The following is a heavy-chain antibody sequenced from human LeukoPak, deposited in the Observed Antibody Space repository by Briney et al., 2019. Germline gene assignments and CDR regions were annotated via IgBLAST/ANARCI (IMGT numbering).Heavy chain of an antibody. D-gene: IGHD3-10*01. J-gene: IGHJ5*02. Sequence: GASVKVSCKASGYTFTSYGISWVRQAPGQGLEWMGWISAYNGNTNYAQKLQGRVTMTTDTSTSTAYMELSSLRSEDTAVYYCARRRRITMVRGVIFWFDPWGQGTLVTVSS. CDR1: GYTFTSYG. CDR2: ISAYNGNT. CDR3: ARRRRITMVRGVIFWFDP. V-gene: IGHV1-18*01.